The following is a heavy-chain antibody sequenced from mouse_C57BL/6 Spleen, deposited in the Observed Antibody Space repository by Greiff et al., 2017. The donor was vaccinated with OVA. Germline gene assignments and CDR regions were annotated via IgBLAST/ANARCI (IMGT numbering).Heavy chain of an antibody. V-gene: IGHV1-64*01. J-gene: IGHJ3*01. CDR3: ASPYGNYPSFAY. CDR2: IHPNSGST. D-gene: IGHD2-1*01. CDR1: GYTFTSYW. Sequence: VQLQQPGAELVKPGASVKLSCKASGYTFTSYWMHWVKQRPGQGLEWIGMIHPNSGSTNYNEKFKSKATLTVDKSSSTAYMQLSSLTSEDSAVYYCASPYGNYPSFAYGGQGTLVTVSA.